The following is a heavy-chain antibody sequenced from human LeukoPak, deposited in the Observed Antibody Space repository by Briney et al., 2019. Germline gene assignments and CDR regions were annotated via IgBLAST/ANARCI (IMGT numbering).Heavy chain of an antibody. CDR3: ARGVVPAAPDY. CDR1: GGSISDDS. Sequence: SETLSLTCTVSGGSISDDSWTWIRQPPGKGLDWIGSIFDIGSITYNPSLRSRVTISVDTSKNQFSLKLGSVTAADTAVYYCARGVVPAAPDYWGQGTLVTVSS. V-gene: IGHV4-59*01. CDR2: IFDIGSI. J-gene: IGHJ4*02. D-gene: IGHD2-2*01.